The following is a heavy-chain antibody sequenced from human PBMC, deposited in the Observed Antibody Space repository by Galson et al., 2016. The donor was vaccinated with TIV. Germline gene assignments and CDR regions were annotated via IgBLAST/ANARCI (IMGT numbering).Heavy chain of an antibody. Sequence: SLRLSCAASGFSFSDYFMTWIRQPPGKGLEWVSYISTSGSTTWDADSVECRFSVSRDNGKGSLFLQLNSLRADDTAVYYCARGWQPLYNHYYSMDVWGQGTTVIVSS. D-gene: IGHD1-14*01. CDR2: ISTSGSTT. V-gene: IGHV3-11*01. J-gene: IGHJ6*02. CDR3: ARGWQPLYNHYYSMDV. CDR1: GFSFSDYF.